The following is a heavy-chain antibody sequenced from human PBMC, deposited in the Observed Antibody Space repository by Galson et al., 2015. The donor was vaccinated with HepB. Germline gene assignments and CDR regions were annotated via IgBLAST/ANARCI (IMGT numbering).Heavy chain of an antibody. J-gene: IGHJ6*02. CDR3: ARWDCSSTSCYLSQVYGMDV. Sequence: SLRLSCAASGFTFSSYAMSWVRQAPGKGLEWVSAISGSGGSTYYADSVKGRFTISRDNSKNTLYLQMNSLRAEDTAVYYCARWDCSSTSCYLSQVYGMDVWGQGTTVTVSS. CDR1: GFTFSSYA. D-gene: IGHD2-2*01. V-gene: IGHV3-23*01. CDR2: ISGSGGST.